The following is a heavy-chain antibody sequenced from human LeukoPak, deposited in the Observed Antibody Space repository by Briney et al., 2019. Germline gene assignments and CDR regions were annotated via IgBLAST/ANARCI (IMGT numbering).Heavy chain of an antibody. CDR3: ARDSGFFRSGGSNIDY. Sequence: GGSLRLSCAASGFTFSSYAMHWVRQAPGKGLEWVAVISYDGSNKYYADSVKGRFTISRDNSKNTLYLQMNSLRAEDTAVYYCARDSGFFRSGGSNIDYWGQGTLVTVSS. CDR2: ISYDGSNK. V-gene: IGHV3-30-3*01. CDR1: GFTFSSYA. D-gene: IGHD2-15*01. J-gene: IGHJ4*02.